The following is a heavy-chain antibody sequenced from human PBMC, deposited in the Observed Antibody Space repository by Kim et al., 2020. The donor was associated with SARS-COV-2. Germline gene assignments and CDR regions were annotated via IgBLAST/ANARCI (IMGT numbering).Heavy chain of an antibody. D-gene: IGHD6-19*01. J-gene: IGHJ4*02. Sequence: GGSLRLSCAASGFTFSSYGMHWVRQAPGKGLEWVAVISYDGSNKYYADSVKGRFTISRDNSKNTLYLQMNSLRAEDTAVYYCARAGEYSSGRYYFDYWGQGTLVTVSS. V-gene: IGHV3-30*03. CDR3: ARAGEYSSGRYYFDY. CDR1: GFTFSSYG. CDR2: ISYDGSNK.